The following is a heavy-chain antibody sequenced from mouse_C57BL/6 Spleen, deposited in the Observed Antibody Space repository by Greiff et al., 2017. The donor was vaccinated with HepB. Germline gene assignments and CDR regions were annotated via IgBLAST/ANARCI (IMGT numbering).Heavy chain of an antibody. J-gene: IGHJ3*01. CDR2: IRNKANGYTT. Sequence: EVQLVESGGGLVQPGGSLSLSCAASGFTFTDYYMSWVRQPPGKALEWLGFIRNKANGYTTEYSASVKGRFTISRDNSQSILYLQMNALRAEDSATYYCARGGNYDAWFAYWGQGTLVTVSA. CDR1: GFTFTDYY. V-gene: IGHV7-3*01. D-gene: IGHD2-1*01. CDR3: ARGGNYDAWFAY.